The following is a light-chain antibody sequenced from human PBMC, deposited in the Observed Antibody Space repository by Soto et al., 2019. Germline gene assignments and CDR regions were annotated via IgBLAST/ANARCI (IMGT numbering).Light chain of an antibody. V-gene: IGKV3-20*01. CDR1: ESVRSAY. CDR2: GAS. J-gene: IGKJ1*01. Sequence: EIVWTQSPGTLSLSPGERATVSGRASESVRSAYLDWYQQKPGQAPRLLVNGASSRANGIPDRFRGSGSGTDLTLNISRLEPEDFAVYYCQQHGTSPQTFGQGTKVEI. CDR3: QQHGTSPQT.